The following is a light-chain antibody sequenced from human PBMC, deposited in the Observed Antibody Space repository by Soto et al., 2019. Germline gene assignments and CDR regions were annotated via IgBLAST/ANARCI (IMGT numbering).Light chain of an antibody. CDR2: DNN. CDR3: GTWDSSLSACV. V-gene: IGLV1-51*01. J-gene: IGLJ1*01. CDR1: SSNIGNNY. Sequence: QSVLTQPPSVSAAPGQKVTISCSGSSSNIGNNYVSWYQQLPGTAPKLLIYDNNKRPSGIPDRFSGSKSGTSATLGITGLQTGDEADYYCGTWDSSLSACVFGTGTKV.